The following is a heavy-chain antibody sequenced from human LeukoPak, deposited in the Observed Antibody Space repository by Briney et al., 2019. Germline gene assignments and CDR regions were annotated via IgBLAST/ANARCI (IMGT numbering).Heavy chain of an antibody. D-gene: IGHD3-22*01. CDR3: ARASHYSGSSDYPDY. Sequence: GGSLRLSCAASGFTFDDYGMSWVRQAPGKGLEWVSGINWSGGSTGYADSVKGRFTISRDNAKNSLYLQMNSLRAEDTALYYCARASHYSGSSDYPDYWGQGTLVTVSS. V-gene: IGHV3-20*04. J-gene: IGHJ4*02. CDR1: GFTFDDYG. CDR2: INWSGGST.